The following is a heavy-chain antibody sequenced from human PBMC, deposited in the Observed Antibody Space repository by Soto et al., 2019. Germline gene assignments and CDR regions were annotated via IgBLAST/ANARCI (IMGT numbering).Heavy chain of an antibody. CDR1: GYTFTSYG. CDR2: ISAYNGNT. Sequence: QVQLVQSGAEVKKPGASVKVSCKASGYTFTSYGISWVRQAPGQGLEWMGWISAYNGNTNYAQKLQGRVTMTTDTSTSTAYMELRSLRSDDTAVYCCARDFLLYYYDSSGYPHFDYWGQGTLVTVSS. CDR3: ARDFLLYYYDSSGYPHFDY. V-gene: IGHV1-18*04. J-gene: IGHJ4*02. D-gene: IGHD3-22*01.